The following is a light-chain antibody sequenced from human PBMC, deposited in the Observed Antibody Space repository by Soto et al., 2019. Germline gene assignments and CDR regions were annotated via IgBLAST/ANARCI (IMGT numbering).Light chain of an antibody. V-gene: IGKV3-15*01. CDR2: DAS. J-gene: IGKJ1*01. Sequence: MTQSPTSVSASVGDRVTITCRASEGVSTWLAWYQQKPGQTPRLLIYDASTRATGIPARFSGSGSGTEFTLTISSLQSEDFAVYYCQQYNNWPWTFGQGTKVDIK. CDR1: EGVSTW. CDR3: QQYNNWPWT.